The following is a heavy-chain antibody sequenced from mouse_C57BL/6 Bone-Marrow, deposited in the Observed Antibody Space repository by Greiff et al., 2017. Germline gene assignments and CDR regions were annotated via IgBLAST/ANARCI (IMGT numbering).Heavy chain of an antibody. CDR3: TTTASLYARDY. J-gene: IGHJ4*01. CDR2: IDPENGDT. Sequence: VQLQQSGAELVRPGASVKLSCTASGFNIKDDYMHWVKQRPEQGLEWIGWIDPENGDTEYASKFQGKATITADTSSNTAYLQLSSLTSEDTAVYYCTTTASLYARDYWGQGTSVTVSS. V-gene: IGHV14-4*01. CDR1: GFNIKDDY.